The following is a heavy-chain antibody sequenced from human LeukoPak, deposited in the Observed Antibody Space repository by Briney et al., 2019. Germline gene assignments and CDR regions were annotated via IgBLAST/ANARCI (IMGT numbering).Heavy chain of an antibody. Sequence: GGSLRLSCAASGFTVSSNYMSWVRQAPGKGLEWVSVIYSGGSTYYADSVKGRFTISRDNSKNTLYLQMNSLRAEDTAVYYCAREPILLWDSRGSGSYVYWGQGTLVTVSS. CDR1: GFTVSSNY. CDR3: AREPILLWDSRGSGSYVY. J-gene: IGHJ4*02. V-gene: IGHV3-53*01. CDR2: IYSGGST. D-gene: IGHD3-10*01.